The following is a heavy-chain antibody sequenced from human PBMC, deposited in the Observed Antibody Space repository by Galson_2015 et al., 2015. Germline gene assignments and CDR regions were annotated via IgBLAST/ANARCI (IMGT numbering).Heavy chain of an antibody. CDR3: AKDSHRGYSYGSSFNYYYGMDV. Sequence: SLRLSCAASGFTFSSYGMHWVRQAPGKGLEWVAVISYDGSNKYYADSVKGRFTISRDNSKNTLYLQMNSLRAEDTAVYYCAKDSHRGYSYGSSFNYYYGMDVWGQETTVTVSS. CDR2: ISYDGSNK. V-gene: IGHV3-30*18. D-gene: IGHD5-18*01. J-gene: IGHJ6*02. CDR1: GFTFSSYG.